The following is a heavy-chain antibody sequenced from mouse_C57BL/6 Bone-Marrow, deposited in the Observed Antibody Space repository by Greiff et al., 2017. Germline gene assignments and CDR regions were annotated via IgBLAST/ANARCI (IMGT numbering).Heavy chain of an antibody. CDR2: IHPSDSDT. Sequence: QVQLQQPGAELVKPGASVKVSCKASGYTFTSYWMHWVKQRPGQGLEWIGRIHPSDSDTNYNQKFKGKATLTADKSSSTAYMQLNSLTSEDAAVYFCARDWTGFDYWGQGTTLTVSS. CDR3: ARDWTGFDY. J-gene: IGHJ2*01. CDR1: GYTFTSYW. D-gene: IGHD4-1*01. V-gene: IGHV1-74*01.